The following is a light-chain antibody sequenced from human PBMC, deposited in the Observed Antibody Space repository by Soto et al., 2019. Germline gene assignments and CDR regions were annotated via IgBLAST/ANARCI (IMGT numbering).Light chain of an antibody. CDR1: SSDVGGYNY. CDR2: DVS. CDR3: CSYTTSNTRQIV. J-gene: IGLJ1*01. V-gene: IGLV2-14*03. Sequence: QPALTKPASVSGSPGQSITISCTGTSSDVGGYNYVSWYQHHPGKAPKLMIYDVSNRPSGVSNRFSGSKPGNTASLTISGLQPEDEADYYCCSYTTSNTRQIVFGTGTKVTVL.